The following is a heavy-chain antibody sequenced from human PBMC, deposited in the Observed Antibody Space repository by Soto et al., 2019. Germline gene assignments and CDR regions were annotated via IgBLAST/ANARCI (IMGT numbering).Heavy chain of an antibody. V-gene: IGHV1-3*01. CDR2: INPDNGNT. CDR1: GYIFTAYS. D-gene: IGHD2-15*01. J-gene: IGHJ5*02. CDR3: ARGIATGQLDP. Sequence: GASVKVSCKASGYIFTAYSMHWVRQAPGQRLEWMGWINPDNGNTKSSQKFQDRVIITRDTSASTAYMDLSSLRSEDTAVYYCARGIATGQLDPWGQGTLVTVSS.